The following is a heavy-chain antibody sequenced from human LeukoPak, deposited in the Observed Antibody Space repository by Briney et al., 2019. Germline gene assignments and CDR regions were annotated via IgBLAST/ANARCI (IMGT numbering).Heavy chain of an antibody. D-gene: IGHD6-13*01. CDR3: ARGGSSWQNDY. CDR1: GGSISSGGYS. J-gene: IGHJ4*02. CDR2: IYHSGST. Sequence: SETLSLTCAVSGGSISSGGYSWSWIRQPPGKGLEWIGYIYHSGSTYYNPSLKSRVTISVDRPKNQFSLKLSSVTAADTAAYYCARGGSSWQNDYWGQGTLVTVSS. V-gene: IGHV4-30-2*01.